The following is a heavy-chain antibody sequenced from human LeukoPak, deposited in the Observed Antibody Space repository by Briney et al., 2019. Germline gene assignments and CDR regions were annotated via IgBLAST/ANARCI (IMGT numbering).Heavy chain of an antibody. J-gene: IGHJ4*02. CDR1: GGSINNYF. Sequence: KTSEPLSLTCTLSGGSINNYFWSWIRESLGKGLEWIGYIFFSGRTNYNLPLESRVTISVDTSKNQFSLRLSSVTAADTAVYYCARQMGTSRFDFWGQGNLVTVSS. D-gene: IGHD1-14*01. CDR3: ARQMGTSRFDF. V-gene: IGHV4-59*08. CDR2: IFFSGRT.